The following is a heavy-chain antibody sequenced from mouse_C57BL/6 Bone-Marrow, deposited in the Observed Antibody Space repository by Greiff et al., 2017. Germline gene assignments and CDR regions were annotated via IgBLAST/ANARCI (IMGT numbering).Heavy chain of an antibody. Sequence: QVQLQQPGAELVRPGTSVKLSCKASGYTFTSYWMHWVKQRPGQGLEWIGVIDPSDSYTNYNQKFKGKATLTVDTSSSTAYMQLSSLTSEDSAVYYCARGRALYDYDETPFAYWGQGTLVTVSA. CDR2: IDPSDSYT. CDR3: ARGRALYDYDETPFAY. V-gene: IGHV1-59*01. D-gene: IGHD2-4*01. CDR1: GYTFTSYW. J-gene: IGHJ3*01.